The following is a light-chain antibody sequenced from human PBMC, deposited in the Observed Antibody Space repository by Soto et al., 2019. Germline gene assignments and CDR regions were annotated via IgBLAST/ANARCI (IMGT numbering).Light chain of an antibody. CDR1: SSDVGNYKY. V-gene: IGLV2-14*01. Sequence: QSALTQPPSVSGSPGQSITISCTGTSSDVGNYKYASWYQQHPGKPPKLMIYEVSNRPSGVSNRFSGSRSGTTASLNISGLQAEDETDSYCFSYTSSGTYVFGTGTKVTVL. CDR3: FSYTSSGTYV. CDR2: EVS. J-gene: IGLJ1*01.